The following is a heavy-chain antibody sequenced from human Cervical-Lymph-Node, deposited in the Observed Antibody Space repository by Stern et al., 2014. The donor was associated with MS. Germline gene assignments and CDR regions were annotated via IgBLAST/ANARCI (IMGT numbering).Heavy chain of an antibody. J-gene: IGHJ4*02. Sequence: QLQLQESGPGLVKPSETLSLTCTVSGGSISSYYWSWIRQPPGKGLEWIGYIYYSGSTNYNPSLKSRVTISVDTSKNQFSLKLSSVPAADTAVYYCARAAARRPCIAARHCPGAFDYWGQGTLVTVSS. CDR1: GGSISSYY. D-gene: IGHD6-6*01. CDR3: ARAAARRPCIAARHCPGAFDY. CDR2: IYYSGST. V-gene: IGHV4-59*01.